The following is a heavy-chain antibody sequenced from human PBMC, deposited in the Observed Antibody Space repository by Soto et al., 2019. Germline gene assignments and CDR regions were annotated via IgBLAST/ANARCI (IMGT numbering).Heavy chain of an antibody. CDR1: GFTFDDYA. CDR2: ISWNSGSI. V-gene: IGHV3-9*01. Sequence: EVQLVESGGGLVQPGRSLRLSCAASGFTFDDYAMHWVRQAPGKGLEWVSGISWNSGSIGYADSVKGRFTISRDNANNSLYLQMNSLRAEDTDLYYCAKHFISSLGYTTSTSCYSRHYWGQGTLVTVSS. D-gene: IGHD2-2*01. J-gene: IGHJ4*02. CDR3: AKHFISSLGYTTSTSCYSRHY.